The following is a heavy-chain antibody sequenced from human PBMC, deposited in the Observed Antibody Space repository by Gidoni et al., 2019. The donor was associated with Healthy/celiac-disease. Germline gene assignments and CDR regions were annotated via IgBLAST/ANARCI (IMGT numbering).Heavy chain of an antibody. J-gene: IGHJ4*02. V-gene: IGHV4-39*01. Sequence: QLQLQESGPGLVKPSETLSLTCTVSGGSISSRSYYWGWIRQPPGKGLEWIGSIYYIGSTSYTPSIKSRVTISEDTSKNKFSLKLSSVPAADTAVYYWAGQSGDWGQGTLVTVSS. D-gene: IGHD3-10*01. CDR3: AGQSGD. CDR1: GGSISSRSYY. CDR2: IYYIGST.